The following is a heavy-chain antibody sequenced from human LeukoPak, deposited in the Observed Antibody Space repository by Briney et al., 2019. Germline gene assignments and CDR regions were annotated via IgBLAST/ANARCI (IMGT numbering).Heavy chain of an antibody. J-gene: IGHJ5*02. CDR2: TYYRSKWYN. CDR1: GDSVSSNSAA. Sequence: SPTLSLTCALSGDSVSSNSAAWNWVRQSPSRGLEWLGRTYYRSKWYNDYAVSVKSRITINPDTSKNQFSLQLNSVTPEDTAVYYCARDLNASGSYPPRDNWFDPWGQGTLVTVSS. V-gene: IGHV6-1*01. D-gene: IGHD1-26*01. CDR3: ARDLNASGSYPPRDNWFDP.